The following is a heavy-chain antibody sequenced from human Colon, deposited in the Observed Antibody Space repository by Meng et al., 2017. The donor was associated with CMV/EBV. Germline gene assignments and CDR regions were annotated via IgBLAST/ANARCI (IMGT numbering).Heavy chain of an antibody. D-gene: IGHD5-18*01. CDR1: GFTFSSFA. J-gene: IGHJ4*02. CDR2: IDSSHRT. V-gene: IGHV3-23*01. Sequence: GESLKISCAASGFTFSSFAMTWVRQAPGKGLEWVSTIDSSHRTYYADSVKGRFTISRDDSMNTLHLQMTSLRAEDTAVYYCAKSLMDTAMDLDEWSQETLVTVSS. CDR3: AKSLMDTAMDLDE.